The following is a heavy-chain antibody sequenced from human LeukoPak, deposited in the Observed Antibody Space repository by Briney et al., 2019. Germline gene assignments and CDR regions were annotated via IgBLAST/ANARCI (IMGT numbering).Heavy chain of an antibody. V-gene: IGHV3-30*18. CDR3: AKDHCSSTSCHGLWDY. D-gene: IGHD2-2*01. Sequence: GGSLRLSCAASGFTFSSCGMHWVRQAPGKGLEWVAVISYDGSNKYYADSVKGRFTISRDNSKNTLYLQMNSLRAEDTAVYYCAKDHCSSTSCHGLWDYWGQGTLVTVSS. CDR2: ISYDGSNK. CDR1: GFTFSSCG. J-gene: IGHJ4*02.